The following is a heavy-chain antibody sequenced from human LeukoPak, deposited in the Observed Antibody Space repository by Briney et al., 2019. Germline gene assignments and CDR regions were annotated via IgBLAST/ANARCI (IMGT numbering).Heavy chain of an antibody. CDR3: ATYLTLAST. CDR2: INSDGNII. Sequence: PGGSLRLSCATSGFDFSTFWMHWVRQAPGKGLVWVARINSDGNIISCADSVKGRFTISRDNAKNTLYLQMNSLRAEDTAVYYCATYLTLASTWGQGTLVSVSS. D-gene: IGHD2-2*02. CDR1: GFDFSTFW. V-gene: IGHV3-74*01. J-gene: IGHJ5*02.